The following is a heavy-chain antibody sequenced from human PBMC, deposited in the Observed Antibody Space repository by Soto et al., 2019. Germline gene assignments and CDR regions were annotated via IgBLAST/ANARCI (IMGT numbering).Heavy chain of an antibody. D-gene: IGHD3-10*01. CDR3: ARQGFGELHGLVDV. CDR1: GGSLTIYH. Sequence: SESQSHTCTVSGGSLTIYHGSWFRQPPGKGLEWVGYINYSGGTFYNPSLKSRVTMSVDTSNNQYSLMVNSVTATDTAVYYCARQGFGELHGLVDVWGQGTTVT. J-gene: IGHJ6*02. CDR2: INYSGGT. V-gene: IGHV4-59*08.